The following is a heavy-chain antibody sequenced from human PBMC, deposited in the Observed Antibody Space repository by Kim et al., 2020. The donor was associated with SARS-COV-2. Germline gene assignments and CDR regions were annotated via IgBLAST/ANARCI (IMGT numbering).Heavy chain of an antibody. CDR2: IWYDGSNK. CDR3: AREKRRDYYGSGSYYGYYYGMDV. Sequence: GGSLRLSCAASGFTFSSYGMHWVRQAPGKGLEWVAVIWYDGSNKYYADSVKGRFTISRDNSKNTLYLQMNSLRAEDTAVYYCAREKRRDYYGSGSYYGYYYGMDVWGQGTTVTVSS. J-gene: IGHJ6*02. D-gene: IGHD3-10*01. V-gene: IGHV3-33*01. CDR1: GFTFSSYG.